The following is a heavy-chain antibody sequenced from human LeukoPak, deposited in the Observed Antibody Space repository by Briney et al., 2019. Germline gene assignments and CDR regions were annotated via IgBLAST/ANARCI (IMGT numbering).Heavy chain of an antibody. CDR2: IYYSATN. CDR1: GGSISSGGYY. J-gene: IGHJ4*02. Sequence: SQTLSLTCTVSGGSISSGGYYWSWIRQHPGKGLEWIGYIYYSATNYYNPSLKSQVTISVDTSKNQFSLKLSSVTASDTAVYYCARVVAEYYYDSSGYYYARFFDYWGQGTLVTVSS. CDR3: ARVVAEYYYDSSGYYYARFFDY. D-gene: IGHD3-22*01. V-gene: IGHV4-31*01.